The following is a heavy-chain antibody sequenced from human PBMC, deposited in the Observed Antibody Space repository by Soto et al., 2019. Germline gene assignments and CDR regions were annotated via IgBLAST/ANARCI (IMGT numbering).Heavy chain of an antibody. D-gene: IGHD5-12*01. CDR1: GGSISSGGYY. Sequence: PSETLAFTCTDSGGSISSGGYYWSWIRQHPGKGLEWIGYIYYSGSTYYNPSLKSRVTISVDTSKNQFSLKLSSVTAADTAVYYCARGATRGFDYWGQGTLVTVSS. J-gene: IGHJ4*02. CDR3: ARGATRGFDY. V-gene: IGHV4-31*03. CDR2: IYYSGST.